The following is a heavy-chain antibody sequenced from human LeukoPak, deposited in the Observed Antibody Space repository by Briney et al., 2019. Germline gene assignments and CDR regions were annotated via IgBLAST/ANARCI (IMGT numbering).Heavy chain of an antibody. CDR1: GFTFSSYS. J-gene: IGHJ4*02. D-gene: IGHD5-18*01. CDR2: ISSSSSYI. CDR3: ARDTHRGYSYGPRFDY. V-gene: IGHV3-21*01. Sequence: PGGSLRLSCAASGFTFSSYSMNWVRQAPGKGLEWVSSISSSSSYIYYADSVKGRFTISRDNAKNSLYLQMNSLRAEDTAVYYCARDTHRGYSYGPRFDYWGQGTLVTVSS.